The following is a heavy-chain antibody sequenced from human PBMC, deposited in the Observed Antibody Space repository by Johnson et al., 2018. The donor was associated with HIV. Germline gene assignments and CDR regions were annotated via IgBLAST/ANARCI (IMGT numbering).Heavy chain of an antibody. CDR2: IKSKTDGGAT. D-gene: IGHD5-12*01. CDR1: GFTFSNAW. CDR3: TTDWLYGFDI. Sequence: VRLVESGGGLVKPGGSLRLSCAASGFTFSNAWMSWVRQAPGKGLEWVGRIKSKTDGGATDYTAPLKGRFTISRDDSKNTLYLQMNSLKTEDTAVYYCTTDWLYGFDIWGKGAMVTVSS. V-gene: IGHV3-15*01. J-gene: IGHJ3*02.